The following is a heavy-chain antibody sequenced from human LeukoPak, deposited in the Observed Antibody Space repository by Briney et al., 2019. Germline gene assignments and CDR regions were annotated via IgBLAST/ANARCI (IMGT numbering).Heavy chain of an antibody. CDR3: TTQSGAWSFDY. J-gene: IGHJ4*02. CDR2: IKRKTDDGTT. CDR1: GFSFSDTW. Sequence: GGSLRLSCAASGFSFSDTWMNWVRQAPGKGLEWVGLIKRKTDDGTTDYAAPEKGRFTISRDDSKNTLYLQMNSLKTEDTAVYYCTTQSGAWSFDYWGQGTLVTVSS. V-gene: IGHV3-15*07. D-gene: IGHD1-1*01.